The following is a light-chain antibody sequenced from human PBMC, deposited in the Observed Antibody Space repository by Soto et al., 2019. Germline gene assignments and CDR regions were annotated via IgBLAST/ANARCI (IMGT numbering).Light chain of an antibody. J-gene: IGKJ2*01. Sequence: DIQMTQSPSSLSASVGDRVTITCRTSQSIDSYLNWYQQKPGKAPKLLIYAASSLQSGVPSRFTGSGSGTDFTLTISSLQPEDYATYYCQQHNSFPRSFGQGTKLEIK. V-gene: IGKV1-39*01. CDR3: QQHNSFPRS. CDR2: AAS. CDR1: QSIDSY.